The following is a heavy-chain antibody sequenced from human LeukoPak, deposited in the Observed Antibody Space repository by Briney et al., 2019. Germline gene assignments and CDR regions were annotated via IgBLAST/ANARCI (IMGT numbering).Heavy chain of an antibody. J-gene: IGHJ4*02. D-gene: IGHD1-26*01. V-gene: IGHV1-69*06. CDR3: ARTVGATYLLGY. CDR2: ILPVSNTA. CDR1: GGSFSNFG. Sequence: SVKVSCKASGGSFSNFGISWVRQAPGQGLEWMGGILPVSNTANNAQNFQGRVTFTADTSTGTAYMELSSLRSEDTAVYYCARTVGATYLLGYWGQGTLVTVSS.